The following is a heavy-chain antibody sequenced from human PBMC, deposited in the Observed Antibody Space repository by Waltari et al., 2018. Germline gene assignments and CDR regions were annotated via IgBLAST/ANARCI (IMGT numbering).Heavy chain of an antibody. CDR3: AREMLPNDGYGMDV. V-gene: IGHV3-48*03. CDR1: GFTFSSYE. D-gene: IGHD2-15*01. Sequence: EVQVVESGGGLVQPGGSVRLSCAASGFTFSSYEMNWVRQAPGKGLEWGSYIKRGSSNIKYADSVKGRFTISRDNAKSSLFLQMNSLRAEDAAGYYCAREMLPNDGYGMDVWGQGTTVSVSS. CDR2: IKRGSSNI. J-gene: IGHJ6*02.